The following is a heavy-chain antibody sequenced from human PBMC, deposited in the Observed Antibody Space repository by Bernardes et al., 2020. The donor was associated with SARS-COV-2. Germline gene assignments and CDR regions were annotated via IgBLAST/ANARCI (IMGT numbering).Heavy chain of an antibody. Sequence: SDTLSRTCSVSGGSLRSRSYYWGWIRQPPGKGLEWIGTMYNSGSTYYNPSLNSRATISIDTSKNQVSLRLKSVTAADTAVYYCVGSSCGIDCYIGGLRSWDYGMDIWGQGTTVTVSS. V-gene: IGHV4-39*01. CDR2: MYNSGST. CDR3: VGSSCGIDCYIGGLRSWDYGMDI. D-gene: IGHD2-21*02. J-gene: IGHJ6*02. CDR1: GGSLRSRSYY.